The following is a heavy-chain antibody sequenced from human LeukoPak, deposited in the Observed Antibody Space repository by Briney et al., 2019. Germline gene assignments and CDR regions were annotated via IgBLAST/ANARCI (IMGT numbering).Heavy chain of an antibody. Sequence: SETLSLTCSVSGGSISTNYWSWIRQPAGKVLQWNGRIYNTGNTNYSPSLESRVTMSADTSKNQFSLELSSVTAADTAVYYCARGSFDSSGYYVFDYWGQGSLVTVSS. J-gene: IGHJ4*02. CDR1: GGSISTNY. CDR2: IYNTGNT. D-gene: IGHD3-22*01. V-gene: IGHV4-4*07. CDR3: ARGSFDSSGYYVFDY.